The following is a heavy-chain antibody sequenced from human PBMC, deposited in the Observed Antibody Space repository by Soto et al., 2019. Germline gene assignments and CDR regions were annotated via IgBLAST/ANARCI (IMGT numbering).Heavy chain of an antibody. CDR1: GFTFSTNW. J-gene: IGHJ4*02. D-gene: IGHD6-19*01. CDR2: IKSDGSYT. CDR3: AGGDSGWSGY. V-gene: IGHV3-74*01. Sequence: GGSLRLSCVASGFTFSTNWMHWVRQVPGKGLVWVSRIKSDGSYTTYADSVKGRFTISRDNTENTLYLQMNSLRPEDTAVYYCAGGDSGWSGYWGQGTLVTVSS.